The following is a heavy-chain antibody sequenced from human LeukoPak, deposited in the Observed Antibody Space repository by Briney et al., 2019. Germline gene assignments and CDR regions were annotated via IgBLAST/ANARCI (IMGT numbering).Heavy chain of an antibody. CDR3: ARDRRGSFYTFDL. CDR1: GASINGYF. D-gene: IGHD1-26*01. Sequence: PSETLSLTCSVSGASINGYFWNWVRQTQEQALEWIGYVSHTGATTSNPTLKSRVSITIDTSKSQISLTTTSVTAADSALYYCARDRRGSFYTFDLWGPGTIVSVS. V-gene: IGHV4-59*01. J-gene: IGHJ3*01. CDR2: VSHTGAT.